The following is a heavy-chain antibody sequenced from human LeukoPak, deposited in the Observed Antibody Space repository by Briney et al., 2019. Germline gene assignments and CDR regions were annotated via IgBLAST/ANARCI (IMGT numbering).Heavy chain of an antibody. CDR3: ARSQKSSIAARPLDY. V-gene: IGHV1-18*01. D-gene: IGHD6-6*01. CDR2: ISAYNGNT. Sequence: GASVKVSCKASGYTFTNYGLSWVRQAPGQGLEWMGWISAYNGNTKYAQKVQGRVTMTRDTSTSTAYMELRSLRSDDTAVYYCARSQKSSIAARPLDYWGQGTLVTVSS. CDR1: GYTFTNYG. J-gene: IGHJ4*02.